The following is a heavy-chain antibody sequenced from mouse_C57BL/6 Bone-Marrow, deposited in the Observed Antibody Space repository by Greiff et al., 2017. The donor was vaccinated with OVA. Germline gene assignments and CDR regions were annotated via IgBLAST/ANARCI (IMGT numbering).Heavy chain of an antibody. D-gene: IGHD1-1*01. CDR1: GYTFTSYW. V-gene: IGHV1-53*01. CDR2: INPSNGGT. Sequence: QVQLQQPGTELVKPGASVKLSCKASGYTFTSYWMHWVKQRPGQGLEWIGNINPSNGGTNYNEKFKSKATLTVDKSSSTAYMQLSSLTSEASAVYYCAREDYGSPWFAYWGQGTLVTVSA. J-gene: IGHJ3*01. CDR3: AREDYGSPWFAY.